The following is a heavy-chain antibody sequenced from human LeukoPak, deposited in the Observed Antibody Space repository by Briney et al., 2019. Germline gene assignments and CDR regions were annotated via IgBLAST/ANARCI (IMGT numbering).Heavy chain of an antibody. CDR1: GFTFYDYA. D-gene: IGHD5-24*01. J-gene: IGHJ4*02. V-gene: IGHV3-9*01. CDR2: INWSGNTV. CDR3: TKGIEATIPYCFDS. Sequence: GRSLRLSCVGSGFTFYDYAMHWVRQAPGKGLEWVSGINWSGNTVVYADSVKGRCTISRDNARNSLYLQMNSLTPEDTALYYCTKGIEATIPYCFDSWGQGTLVTVSS.